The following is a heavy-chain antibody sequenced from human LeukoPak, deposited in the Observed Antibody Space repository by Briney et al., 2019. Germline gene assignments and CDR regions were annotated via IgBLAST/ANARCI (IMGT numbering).Heavy chain of an antibody. CDR3: AREGSYLVGAHPWRYFDL. Sequence: SQTLSLTCAISGDSVSSNTAAWNWIRQSPSRGLEWLGRTYYMSKWYNDYEVSVKSRITINADTSKNQFSLQLNSVTPEDTAVYYCAREGSYLVGAHPWRYFDLWGRGTLVTVSS. D-gene: IGHD1-26*01. V-gene: IGHV6-1*01. CDR1: GDSVSSNTAA. CDR2: TYYMSKWYN. J-gene: IGHJ2*01.